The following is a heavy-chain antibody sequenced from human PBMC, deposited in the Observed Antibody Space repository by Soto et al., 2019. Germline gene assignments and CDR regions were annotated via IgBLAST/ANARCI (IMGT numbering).Heavy chain of an antibody. Sequence: EVQLVESGGGLVQPGGSLRLSCVASGFTFRTYWMAWVRQAPEKGLEWVANIKYDESEKYYVDSVKGRFTVSRDNARNSLFVQMNSLRAEDTAVYYCARVRTEIYYGMDVWGQGTTVTDSS. V-gene: IGHV3-7*05. CDR2: IKYDESEK. CDR1: GFTFRTYW. CDR3: ARVRTEIYYGMDV. J-gene: IGHJ6*02.